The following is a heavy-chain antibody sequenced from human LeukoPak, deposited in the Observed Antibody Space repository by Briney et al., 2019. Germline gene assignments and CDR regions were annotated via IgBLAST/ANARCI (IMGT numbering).Heavy chain of an antibody. CDR3: ARGLRRSRNGYYNVRNIIKVYYFDY. J-gene: IGHJ4*02. D-gene: IGHD3-9*01. Sequence: GGSLRLSCAVSGFTVSGNYMSWIRQAPGKGLEWVSLIYSDDTTLYADSVKGRFTISRDISKNTLYLQMSSLRAEDTAVYYCARGLRRSRNGYYNVRNIIKVYYFDYWGQGTLVTVSS. CDR1: GFTVSGNY. V-gene: IGHV3-53*01. CDR2: IYSDDTT.